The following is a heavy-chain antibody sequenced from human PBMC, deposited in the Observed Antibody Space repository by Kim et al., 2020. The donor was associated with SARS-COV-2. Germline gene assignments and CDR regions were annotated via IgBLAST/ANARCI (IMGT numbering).Heavy chain of an antibody. V-gene: IGHV4-61*01. J-gene: IGHJ3*02. Sequence: SETLSLTCTVSGGSVSSGSYYWSWIRPPPGKGLEWIGYIYYSGSTNYNPSLKSRVTISVATSKNPFSLKLSSVTAADTAVYYCASYSGYNAFDIWGQGTMVTVSS. CDR2: IYYSGST. CDR3: ASYSGYNAFDI. D-gene: IGHD3-22*01. CDR1: GGSVSSGSYY.